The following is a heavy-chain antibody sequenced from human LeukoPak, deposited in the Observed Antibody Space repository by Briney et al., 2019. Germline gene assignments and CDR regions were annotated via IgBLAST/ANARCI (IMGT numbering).Heavy chain of an antibody. CDR2: IYHSGST. J-gene: IGHJ4*02. CDR3: ARQIRSCSGTSCYTNFDY. D-gene: IGHD2-2*01. CDR1: GGSISSGGYS. Sequence: SETLSLTCAVSGGSISSGGYSWSWIRQPPGKGLEWIGYIYHSGSTYYNPSLKSRVTISVDTSKNQFSLKLNSVTAADTAVYYCARQIRSCSGTSCYTNFDYWGQGTLVTVSS. V-gene: IGHV4-30-2*03.